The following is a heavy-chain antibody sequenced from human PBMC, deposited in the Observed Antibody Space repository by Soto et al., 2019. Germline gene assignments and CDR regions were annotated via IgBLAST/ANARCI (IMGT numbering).Heavy chain of an antibody. CDR1: GGSVSSGSYY. Sequence: SETLSLTCTISGGSVSSGSYYWSWIRQPPGKGLEWIGYIYYSGSTIYNPSLKSRVTISVDTSKNQFSLKLSSVTAADTAVYYCAREYSSSGSFDYWGQGTLVTVSS. CDR2: IYYSGST. J-gene: IGHJ4*02. D-gene: IGHD6-6*01. V-gene: IGHV4-61*01. CDR3: AREYSSSGSFDY.